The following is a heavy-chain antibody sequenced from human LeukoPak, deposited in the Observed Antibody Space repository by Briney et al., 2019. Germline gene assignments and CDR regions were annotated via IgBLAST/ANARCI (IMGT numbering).Heavy chain of an antibody. CDR2: FDPEDGET. V-gene: IGHV1-24*01. Sequence: ASVKVSCKVSGYTLTELSMHWVRQAPGKGLEWMGGFDPEDGETIYAQKFQGRVTMTTDTSTSTAYMDLRSLKSDDTAVYYCARDPFGFGIDSWGQGTVVTVSS. CDR3: ARDPFGFGIDS. J-gene: IGHJ4*02. D-gene: IGHD3-10*01. CDR1: GYTLTELS.